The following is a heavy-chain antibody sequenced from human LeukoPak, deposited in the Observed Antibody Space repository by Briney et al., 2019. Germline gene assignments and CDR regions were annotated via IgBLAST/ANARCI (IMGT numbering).Heavy chain of an antibody. CDR1: GFTFSHYA. CDR3: ARGPPTSRSGAHFDY. Sequence: GGSLRLSCAASGFTFSHYAMHWVRQAPGEGLQWVAFISYSGNNYYYADSVKGRFIISRDDSKNTLYVEMNSLRLDDTAIYYCARGPPTSRSGAHFDYWSQGSLVTVSP. D-gene: IGHD5-12*01. J-gene: IGHJ4*02. CDR2: ISYSGNNY. V-gene: IGHV3-30*03.